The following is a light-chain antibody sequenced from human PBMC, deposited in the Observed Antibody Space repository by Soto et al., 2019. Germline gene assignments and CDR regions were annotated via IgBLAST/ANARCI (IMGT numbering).Light chain of an antibody. CDR2: EVT. CDR1: SSDVGGYNF. CDR3: SSYAGGIKWV. V-gene: IGLV2-8*01. Sequence: QSALTQPPSASGSPGQSVTISCTGTSSDVGGYNFVSWYQQHPGKAPKFMIYEVTKRPSGVPDRFSGSKSGNTASLTVSGLQAEDEADYYCSSYAGGIKWVFGGGTKFTVL. J-gene: IGLJ3*02.